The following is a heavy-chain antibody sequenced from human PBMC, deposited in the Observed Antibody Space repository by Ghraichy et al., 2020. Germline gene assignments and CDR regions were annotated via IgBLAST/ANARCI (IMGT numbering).Heavy chain of an antibody. CDR2: ISGSGGST. D-gene: IGHD3-10*01. V-gene: IGHV3-23*01. CDR3: AKDLPIRNYYGSGTEFDY. J-gene: IGHJ4*02. Sequence: GGSLRLSCAASGFTFSSYAMSWVRQAPGKGLEWVSAISGSGGSTYYADSVKGRFTISRDNSKNTLYLQMNSLRAEDTAVYYCAKDLPIRNYYGSGTEFDYWGQGTLVTVSS. CDR1: GFTFSSYA.